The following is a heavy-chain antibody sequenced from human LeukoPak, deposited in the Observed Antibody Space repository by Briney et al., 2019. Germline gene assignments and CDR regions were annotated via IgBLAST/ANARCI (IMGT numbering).Heavy chain of an antibody. V-gene: IGHV4-59*01. CDR3: ARTSSSWL. CDR1: GASINSYY. Sequence: SETLSLTCTVSGASINSYYWSWIRQPPGKGLEWIGCIYDSGSTDCNPSLKSRVTISVDTSKNQFSLKLTSVTAADTAMYYCARTSSSWLWGQGTLVTVS. J-gene: IGHJ4*02. D-gene: IGHD6-13*01. CDR2: IYDSGST.